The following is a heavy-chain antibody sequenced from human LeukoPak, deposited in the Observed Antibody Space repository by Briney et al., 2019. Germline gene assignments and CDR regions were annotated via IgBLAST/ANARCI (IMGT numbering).Heavy chain of an antibody. CDR2: IYSGGST. D-gene: IGHD1-26*01. CDR1: GFTVSSNY. CDR3: ARGQTVSYRYYYYGMDV. V-gene: IGHV3-66*01. Sequence: GGSLRLSCAASGFTVSSNYMSWVRQAPGKGLEWVSVIYSGGSTYYADSVKGRFTISRDNSKNTLYLQMNSLRAEDTAVYYCARGQTVSYRYYYYGMDVWGQGTTVTVSS. J-gene: IGHJ6*02.